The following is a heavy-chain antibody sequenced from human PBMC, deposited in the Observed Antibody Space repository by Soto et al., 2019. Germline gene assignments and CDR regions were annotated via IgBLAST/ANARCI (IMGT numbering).Heavy chain of an antibody. CDR2: IIPIFGTA. CDR1: GCTFSSYA. J-gene: IGHJ6*01. Sequence: RASVKVSCKASGCTFSSYAISWVRQAPGQGLEWMGGIIPIFGTANYAQKFQGRVTITADESTSTAYMELSSLRSEETAVYYCARVYCSSTSCYNPYYYYYGMEVWGQGTTVSVSS. V-gene: IGHV1-69*13. CDR3: ARVYCSSTSCYNPYYYYYGMEV. D-gene: IGHD2-2*02.